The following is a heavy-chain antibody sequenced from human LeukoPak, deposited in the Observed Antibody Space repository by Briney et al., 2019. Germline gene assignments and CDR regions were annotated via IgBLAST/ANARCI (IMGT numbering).Heavy chain of an antibody. V-gene: IGHV4-59*08. CDR1: GGPISSYY. J-gene: IGHJ2*01. D-gene: IGHD6-25*01. CDR3: ARQGGGFWYFDL. CDR2: IHYSGST. Sequence: SETLSLTCTVSGGPISSYYWSWIPQPPGKGLEWIGSIHYSGSTNYNPSLKSRVTISVDTSKNRFSLKLSSVTAADTAVYYCARQGGGFWYFDLWGRGTLVTVSS.